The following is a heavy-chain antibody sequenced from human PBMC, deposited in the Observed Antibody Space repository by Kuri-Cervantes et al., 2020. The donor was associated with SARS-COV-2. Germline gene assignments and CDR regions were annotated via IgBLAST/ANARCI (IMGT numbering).Heavy chain of an antibody. CDR2: INHSGST. CDR3: ARGTSNAAPPGDY. Sequence: GSLRLSCAVYGGSLSGYYWSWIRQPPGKGLEWIGEINHSGSTNYNPSLKSRVTISVDTSKNQFSLKLSSVTAADTAVYYCARGTSNAAPPGDYWGQGTLVTVSS. CDR1: GGSLSGYY. D-gene: IGHD4-11*01. V-gene: IGHV4-34*01. J-gene: IGHJ4*02.